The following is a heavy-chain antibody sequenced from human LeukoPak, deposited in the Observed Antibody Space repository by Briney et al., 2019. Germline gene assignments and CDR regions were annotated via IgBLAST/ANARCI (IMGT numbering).Heavy chain of an antibody. CDR1: GGSFSGYY. V-gene: IGHV4-34*01. CDR3: ARLYCSGGSRYYGDGWFDP. D-gene: IGHD2-15*01. Sequence: SETLSLTCAVYGGSFSGYYWSWIRQPPGKGLEWIGEINHSGSTNYNPSLKSRVTISVDTSKNQFSLKLSSVTAADTAVYYCARLYCSGGSRYYGDGWFDPWGQGTLVTVSS. CDR2: INHSGST. J-gene: IGHJ5*02.